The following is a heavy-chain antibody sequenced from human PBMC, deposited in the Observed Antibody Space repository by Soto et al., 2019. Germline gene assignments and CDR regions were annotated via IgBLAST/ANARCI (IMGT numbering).Heavy chain of an antibody. D-gene: IGHD3-16*01. CDR3: VMVDNYVTPTPQDV. CDR2: ISPYTGNT. J-gene: IGHJ6*02. V-gene: IGHV1-18*01. CDR1: GYIFVNYG. Sequence: QVQLVQSGDEVKKPGASVKVSCKASGYIFVNYGIAWVRQAPGQGLEWMGWISPYTGNTHSATKVQGRLTTTTEPSTSTAYMDLGSLTSDDTAVYYCVMVDNYVTPTPQDVWGQGTTVTVSS.